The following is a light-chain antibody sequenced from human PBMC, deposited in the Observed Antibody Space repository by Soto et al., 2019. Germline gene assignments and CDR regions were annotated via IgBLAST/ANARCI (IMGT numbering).Light chain of an antibody. CDR3: AAWDDSLNGYV. V-gene: IGLV1-44*01. CDR2: SDN. CDR1: SSNIGSNT. J-gene: IGLJ1*01. Sequence: QSVSTQPPSASGTPGQRVTISCSGSSSNIGSNTVNWYQQLPGTDPKLLIYSDNQRPSGVPDRFSASKSGTSASLAISGLQSDDEADYYCAAWDDSLNGYVFGTGTKLTVL.